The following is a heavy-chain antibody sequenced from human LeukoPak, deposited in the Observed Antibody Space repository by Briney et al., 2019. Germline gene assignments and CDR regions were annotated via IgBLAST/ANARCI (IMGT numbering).Heavy chain of an antibody. CDR2: INPNSGGT. J-gene: IGHJ4*02. Sequence: GASVTVSFKASGYTFTGYYMHWVRQAPAQGLEWMGWINPNSGGTNYAQKFQGRVTMTRDTSISTAYMELSRLRSDDTAVYYCARAPTRIAAAGIPLRIFDYWGQGTLVTVSS. CDR3: ARAPTRIAAAGIPLRIFDY. V-gene: IGHV1-2*02. CDR1: GYTFTGYY. D-gene: IGHD6-13*01.